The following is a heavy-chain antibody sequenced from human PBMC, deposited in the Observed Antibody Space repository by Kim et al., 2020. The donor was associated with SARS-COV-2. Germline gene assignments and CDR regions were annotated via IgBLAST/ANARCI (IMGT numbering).Heavy chain of an antibody. CDR3: ARHQTSSGSYYSDCFDP. J-gene: IGHJ5*02. Sequence: SETLSLTCSVSGDSVNTGSYYWSWLRQPPGKGLEWIVYVCDNGITNYTPSLKSPVTISVDTYKNQFTLKLSSVTAADTSLYFCARHQTSSGSYYSDCFDP. D-gene: IGHD1-26*01. V-gene: IGHV4-61*01. CDR1: GDSVNTGSYY. CDR2: VCDNGIT.